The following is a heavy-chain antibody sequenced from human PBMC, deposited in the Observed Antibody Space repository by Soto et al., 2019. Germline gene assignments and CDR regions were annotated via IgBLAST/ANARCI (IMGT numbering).Heavy chain of an antibody. CDR1: GFTFSSYT. CDR3: ARFGYTTEAH. Sequence: EVQLVESGGGLVKPGGSLRLSCEASGFTFSSYTMIWVRQAPGKGLEWVSSISSSSSYIYYADSVKGRFTISRDNAKNSLYLQMNSLRAEDTAVYYCARFGYTTEAHWGQGTLVTVSS. CDR2: ISSSSSYI. D-gene: IGHD5-12*01. V-gene: IGHV3-21*01. J-gene: IGHJ4*02.